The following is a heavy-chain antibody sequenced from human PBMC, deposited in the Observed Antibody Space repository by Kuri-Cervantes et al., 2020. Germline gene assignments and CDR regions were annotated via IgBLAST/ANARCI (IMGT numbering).Heavy chain of an antibody. CDR1: GFTFSDYY. V-gene: IGHV3-11*04. CDR3: ARDHRGSGWYRDAFDI. Sequence: GESLKISCAASGFTFSDYYMSWIRQAPGKGLEWVSYISSSGSTIYYADSVKGRFTISRDNAKNSLYLQMNSLRDEDTAVYYCARDHRGSGWYRDAFDIWGQGTMVTVSS. CDR2: ISSSGSTI. J-gene: IGHJ3*02. D-gene: IGHD6-19*01.